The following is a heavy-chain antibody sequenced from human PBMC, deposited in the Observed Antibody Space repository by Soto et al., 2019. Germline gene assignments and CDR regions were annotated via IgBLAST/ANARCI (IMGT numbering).Heavy chain of an antibody. CDR1: GGTFSSYA. Sequence: PSVKVSCKASGGTFSSYAISWVRQAPGQGLEWMGGIIPIFGTANYAQKFQGRVTITADESTSTAYMELSSLRSEDTAVYYCARGIEANYYDSIGSFDYWGQGTLVTVSS. CDR3: ARGIEANYYDSIGSFDY. CDR2: IIPIFGTA. V-gene: IGHV1-69*13. J-gene: IGHJ4*02. D-gene: IGHD3-22*01.